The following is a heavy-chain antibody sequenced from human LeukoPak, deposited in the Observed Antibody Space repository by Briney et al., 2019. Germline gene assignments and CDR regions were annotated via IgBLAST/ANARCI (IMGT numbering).Heavy chain of an antibody. Sequence: ASVKVSCKASGYTFTSYYMHWVRQAPGQGLEWMGIINPSGGSTSYAQKFQGRVTMTRDTSTSTVYMELSSLRSEDTAVYYCAREPPGTTVTSNYSYYGMDVWGQGTTVTVSS. J-gene: IGHJ6*02. V-gene: IGHV1-46*01. D-gene: IGHD4-17*01. CDR1: GYTFTSYY. CDR2: INPSGGST. CDR3: AREPPGTTVTSNYSYYGMDV.